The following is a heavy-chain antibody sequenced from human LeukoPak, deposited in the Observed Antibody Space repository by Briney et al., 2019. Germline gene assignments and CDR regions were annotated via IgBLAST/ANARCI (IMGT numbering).Heavy chain of an antibody. CDR1: GFTFSLYS. V-gene: IGHV3-7*01. CDR2: VAQDGSAQ. Sequence: GGSLRLSCAASGFTFSLYSMTWVRQAPGKGLEWVANVAQDGSAQNYVDSLEGRFTISRDNPKNSMYLQMHRLGAEDAAVCYCARVIGGASHYWAEGPLVTVSS. CDR3: ARVIGGASHY. J-gene: IGHJ4*02. D-gene: IGHD1-26*01.